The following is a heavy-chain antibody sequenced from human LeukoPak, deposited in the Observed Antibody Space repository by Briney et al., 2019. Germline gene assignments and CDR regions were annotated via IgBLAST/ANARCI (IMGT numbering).Heavy chain of an antibody. D-gene: IGHD6-13*01. Sequence: PGGSLRLSCTASGFTFGDYAMSWVRQAPGKGLEWVGFIRSKAYGGTTEYAASVKGRLTISRDDSKSIAYLQMNSLKTEDTAVYYCIAAAEVDYWGQGTLVTVSS. CDR1: GFTFGDYA. CDR3: IAAAEVDY. V-gene: IGHV3-49*04. CDR2: IRSKAYGGTT. J-gene: IGHJ4*02.